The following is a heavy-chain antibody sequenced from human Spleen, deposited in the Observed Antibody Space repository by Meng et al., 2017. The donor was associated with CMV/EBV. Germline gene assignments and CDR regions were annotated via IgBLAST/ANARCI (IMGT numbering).Heavy chain of an antibody. CDR3: ARGVVRDGYKVFDY. D-gene: IGHD5-24*01. CDR1: GGTFSSYA. Sequence: SGGTFSSYAISWVRQAPGQGLEWMGGIIPIFGTANYAQKFQGRVTITTDESTSTAYMELSSLRSEDTAVYYCARGVVRDGYKVFDYWGQGTLVTVSS. CDR2: IIPIFGTA. V-gene: IGHV1-69*05. J-gene: IGHJ4*02.